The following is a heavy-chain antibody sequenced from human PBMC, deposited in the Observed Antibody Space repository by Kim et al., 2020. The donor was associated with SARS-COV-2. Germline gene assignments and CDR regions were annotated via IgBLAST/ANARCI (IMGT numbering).Heavy chain of an antibody. V-gene: IGHV1-69*01. D-gene: IGHD1-7*01. CDR3: ARANWNSGTSYYMDV. Sequence: QKSQGRVTITADESTSTAYMELSSLRSEDTAVYYCARANWNSGTSYYMDVWGKGTTVTVSS. J-gene: IGHJ6*03.